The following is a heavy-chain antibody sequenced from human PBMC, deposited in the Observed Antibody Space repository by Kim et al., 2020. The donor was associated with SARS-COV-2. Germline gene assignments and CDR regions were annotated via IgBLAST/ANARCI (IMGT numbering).Heavy chain of an antibody. V-gene: IGHV4-34*01. CDR3: ARGRIFDY. J-gene: IGHJ4*02. CDR2: INHSGST. CDR1: GGSFSGYY. D-gene: IGHD1-20*01. Sequence: SETLSLTCAVYGGSFSGYYWSWIRQPPGKGLEWIGEINHSGSTNYNPSLKSRVTISVDTSKNQFSLKLSSVTAADTAVYYCARGRIFDYWGQGTLVTVSS.